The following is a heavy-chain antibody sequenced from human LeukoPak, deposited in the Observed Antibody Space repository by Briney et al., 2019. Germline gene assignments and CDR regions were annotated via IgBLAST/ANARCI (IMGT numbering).Heavy chain of an antibody. CDR2: IYHSGST. D-gene: IGHD3-22*01. Sequence: SETLSLTCAVSGGSISSGGYSWSWIRQPPGKGLEWIGYIYHSGSTYYNPSLKSRVTISVDRSKNQFSLKLSSVTAADTAVYYCARAYYDSYFDYWGQGTLVTVSS. V-gene: IGHV4-30-2*01. CDR3: ARAYYDSYFDY. J-gene: IGHJ4*02. CDR1: GGSISSGGYS.